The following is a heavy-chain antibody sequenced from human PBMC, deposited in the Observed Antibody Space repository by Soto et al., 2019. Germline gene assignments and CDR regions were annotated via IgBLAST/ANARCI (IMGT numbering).Heavy chain of an antibody. J-gene: IGHJ4*02. CDR3: ARHEFSSSWIFDY. V-gene: IGHV5-10-1*01. D-gene: IGHD6-13*01. CDR1: GYTFTSHW. Sequence: EVQLVQSRAEVKKPGEPLRISCKGSGYTFTSHWISWVRQMPGKGLEWMGRIDPSDSYTNYSPSFQGHVTISGDRSISTAYLQWSSLKASDTAMYYCARHEFSSSWIFDYWGQGTLVTVSS. CDR2: IDPSDSYT.